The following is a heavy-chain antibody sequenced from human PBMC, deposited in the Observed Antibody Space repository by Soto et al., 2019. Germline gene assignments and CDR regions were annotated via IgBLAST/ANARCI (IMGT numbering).Heavy chain of an antibody. Sequence: EVQLVESGGGLIQPGGSLRLSCAVSGFTVSVNYMSWVRQAPGKGLAWVSLIYSDPRTYYADSVKGRFTISRDSSKNTLYLQMNSLRVEDTAMYYCARPHSGTYSYSFDSWGQGTLVTVSS. J-gene: IGHJ4*02. CDR3: ARPHSGTYSYSFDS. CDR2: IYSDPRT. CDR1: GFTVSVNY. D-gene: IGHD1-26*01. V-gene: IGHV3-53*01.